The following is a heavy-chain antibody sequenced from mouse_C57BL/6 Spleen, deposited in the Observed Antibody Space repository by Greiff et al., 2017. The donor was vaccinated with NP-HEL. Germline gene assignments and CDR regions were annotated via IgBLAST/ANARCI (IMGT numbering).Heavy chain of an antibody. J-gene: IGHJ2*01. CDR3: ARCDLLLRSYYLDY. V-gene: IGHV1-4*01. Sequence: VQLQQSGAELARPGASVKMSCKASGYTFTSYTMHWVKQRPGQGLEWIGYINPSSGYTKYNQKFKDKATLTADKSSSTAYMQLSSLTYEDSAVYYCARCDLLLRSYYLDYWGQGTTLTVSS. D-gene: IGHD1-1*01. CDR1: GYTFTSYT. CDR2: INPSSGYT.